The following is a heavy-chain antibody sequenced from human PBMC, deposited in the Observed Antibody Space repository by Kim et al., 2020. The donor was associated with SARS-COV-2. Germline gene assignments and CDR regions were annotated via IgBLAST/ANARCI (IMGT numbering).Heavy chain of an antibody. J-gene: IGHJ4*02. Sequence: SVKVSCKASGGTFSSYAISWVRQAPGQGLEWMGGIIPIFGTANYAQKFQGRVTITADKSTSTAYMELGSLRSEDTAVYYCATIQKYYYGSGSERYFDYWGQGTLVTVSS. CDR2: IIPIFGTA. CDR1: GGTFSSYA. V-gene: IGHV1-69*06. CDR3: ATIQKYYYGSGSERYFDY. D-gene: IGHD3-10*01.